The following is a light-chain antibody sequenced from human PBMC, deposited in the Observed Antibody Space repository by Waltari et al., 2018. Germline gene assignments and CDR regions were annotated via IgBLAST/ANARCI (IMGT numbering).Light chain of an antibody. V-gene: IGLV4-69*01. J-gene: IGLJ3*02. CDR1: RGHSSYA. CDR2: LNSDGSH. CDR3: QTWGTGWV. Sequence: QLVLTQSPSASASLGASVKLTCTLSRGHSSYAIAWHQQQPEKGPRSLMKLNSDGSHSKGDGIPDRFSGSSSGAERYLTISSLQSEDEADYYCQTWGTGWVFGGGTKLTVL.